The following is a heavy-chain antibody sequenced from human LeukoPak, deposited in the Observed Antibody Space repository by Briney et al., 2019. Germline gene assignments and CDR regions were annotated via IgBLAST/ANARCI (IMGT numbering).Heavy chain of an antibody. J-gene: IGHJ4*02. CDR2: ISGSGGST. D-gene: IGHD3-10*01. CDR1: GFTFSSYA. Sequence: PSGGSLRLSCAASGFTFSSYAMSWVRQAPGKGLEWVSAISGSGGSTYYADSVKGWFTISRDNSKNTLYLQMNSLRAEDTAVYYCAKDRLLWFGSPIDYWGQGTLVTVSS. V-gene: IGHV3-23*01. CDR3: AKDRLLWFGSPIDY.